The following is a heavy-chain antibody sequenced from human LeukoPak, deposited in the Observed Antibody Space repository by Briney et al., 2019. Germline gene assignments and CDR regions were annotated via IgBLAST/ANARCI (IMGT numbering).Heavy chain of an antibody. CDR1: GFTFSSYG. Sequence: GRSLRLSCAASGFTFSSYGMHWVRQAPGKGLEWVAVISYDGSNKYYADSVKGRFTISRDNSKNTLYLQMNSLRAEDTAVYYCAKDLTYSDVPIDYWGQGTLVTVSS. J-gene: IGHJ4*02. D-gene: IGHD3-10*02. CDR2: ISYDGSNK. CDR3: AKDLTYSDVPIDY. V-gene: IGHV3-30*18.